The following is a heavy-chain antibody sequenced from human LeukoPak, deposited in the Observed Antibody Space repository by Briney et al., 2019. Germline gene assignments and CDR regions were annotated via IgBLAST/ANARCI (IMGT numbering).Heavy chain of an antibody. CDR3: ARGPRTNYDSSGYPQYYFDY. Sequence: PSETLSLTWTVSGGSISSYYWSWIRQPPGKGLEWIGYIYYSGSTNYNPSLKSRVTISVDTSKNQFSLKLSSVTAADTAVYYCARGPRTNYDSSGYPQYYFDYWGQGTLVTVSS. CDR2: IYYSGST. D-gene: IGHD3-22*01. CDR1: GGSISSYY. J-gene: IGHJ4*02. V-gene: IGHV4-59*01.